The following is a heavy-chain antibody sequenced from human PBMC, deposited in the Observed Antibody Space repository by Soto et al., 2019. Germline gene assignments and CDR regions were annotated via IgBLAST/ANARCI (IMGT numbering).Heavy chain of an antibody. V-gene: IGHV6-1*01. CDR2: TYYRSKWYN. CDR1: GDSVSSNSAA. Sequence: PSQTLSLTCAISGDSVSSNSAAWNWIRQSPSRGLEWLGRTYYRSKWYNDYAVSVKSRITINSDTSKNQFSLQLNSVTPEDTAVYYCAREPSVAASYYYYYYGMDVWGQGTTVTVSS. J-gene: IGHJ6*02. CDR3: AREPSVAASYYYYYYGMDV. D-gene: IGHD6-13*01.